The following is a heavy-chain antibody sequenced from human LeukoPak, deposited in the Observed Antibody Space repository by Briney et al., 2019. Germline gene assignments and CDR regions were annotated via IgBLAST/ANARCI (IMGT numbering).Heavy chain of an antibody. Sequence: GASVKVSCRASGYTFTSYDINWVRQATGQGLEWMGWMNPNSGNTGYAQKFQGRVTITRNTSISTAYMELSSLRSEDTAVYYCARGGYSSGWHTVWLMNYYYMDVWGKGTTVTVSS. CDR2: MNPNSGNT. CDR1: GYTFTSYD. J-gene: IGHJ6*03. D-gene: IGHD6-19*01. CDR3: ARGGYSSGWHTVWLMNYYYMDV. V-gene: IGHV1-8*01.